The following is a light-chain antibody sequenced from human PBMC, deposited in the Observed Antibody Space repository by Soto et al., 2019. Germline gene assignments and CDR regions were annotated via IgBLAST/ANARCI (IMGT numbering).Light chain of an antibody. V-gene: IGLV2-23*02. CDR3: SSFKGFSPPLYV. CDR2: EVT. J-gene: IGLJ1*01. Sequence: QSVLAQPASVSGSPGQSITISCTGTSRDIGTSNLVSWYQQYPGKAPKLMIYEVTKRPSGISYRFSGSKSGNTASLTISGLQPGDEAVYSSSSFKGFSPPLYVFGTGTKVP. CDR1: SRDIGTSNL.